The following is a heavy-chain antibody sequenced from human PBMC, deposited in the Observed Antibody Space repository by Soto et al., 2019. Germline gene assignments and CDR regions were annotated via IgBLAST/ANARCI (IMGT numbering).Heavy chain of an antibody. D-gene: IGHD4-17*01. V-gene: IGHV3-33*01. Sequence: QVQLVESGGGVVQPGRSLRLSCAASGFTFSSYGMHWVRQAPGKGLEWVAMIYYDGSNKYYADSVKGRFTISRDNSKNTLFLQMASLTAEDTAVYYCARDPPTYGDFLFDYWGQGTLVTVSS. CDR2: IYYDGSNK. CDR3: ARDPPTYGDFLFDY. CDR1: GFTFSSYG. J-gene: IGHJ4*02.